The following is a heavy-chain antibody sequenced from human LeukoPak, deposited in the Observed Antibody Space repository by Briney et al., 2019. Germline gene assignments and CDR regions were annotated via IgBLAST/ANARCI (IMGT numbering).Heavy chain of an antibody. CDR1: GGSFSGYY. V-gene: IGHV4-34*01. CDR3: ARAIVETLRFRGVWFDP. D-gene: IGHD3-22*01. Sequence: PSETLSLTCAVYGGSFSGYYWSWIPQPPGKGLEWIGEINHSGSTNYNPSLKSRVTMSVDTSKNQFSLKLSSVTAADTAVYYCARAIVETLRFRGVWFDPWGQGTLVTVSS. CDR2: INHSGST. J-gene: IGHJ5*02.